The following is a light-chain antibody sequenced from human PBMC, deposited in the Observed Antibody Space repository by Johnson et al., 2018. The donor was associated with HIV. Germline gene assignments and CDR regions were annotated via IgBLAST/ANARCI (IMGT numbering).Light chain of an antibody. V-gene: IGLV1-51*02. CDR1: TSNIGNNY. J-gene: IGLJ1*01. Sequence: QSVLTQPPSVSAPPGQKVTISCSGSTSNIGNNYVSWYQQLPGTAPKLVMHENNKRPSGIPDRFSGSKSGTSATLGITGLQTGDEADYYCGTWDTSLSAYVFGTGTTVTVL. CDR3: GTWDTSLSAYV. CDR2: ENN.